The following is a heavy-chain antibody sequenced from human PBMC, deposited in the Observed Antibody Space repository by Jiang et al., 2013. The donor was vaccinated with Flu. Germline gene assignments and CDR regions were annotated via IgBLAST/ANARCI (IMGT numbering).Heavy chain of an antibody. CDR1: SDLFRSHDW. V-gene: IGHV4-4*02. CDR3: ATQGNHRSDY. D-gene: IGHD2/OR15-2a*01. J-gene: IGHJ4*02. CDR2: IHQGGHT. Sequence: GPGLVKPSGTLSLTCDVSSDLFRSHDWWSWVRQPPGKGLEWIGEIHQGGHTNIIPSLKSRVTISLDESKNQIFLNMNSVTAADTAVYYCATQGNHRSDYRGQGALVTVSS.